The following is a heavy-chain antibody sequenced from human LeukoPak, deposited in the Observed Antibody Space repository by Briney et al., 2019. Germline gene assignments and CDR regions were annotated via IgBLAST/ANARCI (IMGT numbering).Heavy chain of an antibody. J-gene: IGHJ4*02. CDR1: GFTFSNYA. V-gene: IGHV3-23*01. Sequence: GGSLRLSCAASGFTFSNYAMTWVRQAPGKGLEWVSGISGSGGGTYYADSVKGRFTISRDNSKNTLFLQMNSLRVEDTAVYYCARESYYYGSRGFDYWGQGTLVTVSS. CDR2: ISGSGGGT. CDR3: ARESYYYGSRGFDY. D-gene: IGHD3-10*01.